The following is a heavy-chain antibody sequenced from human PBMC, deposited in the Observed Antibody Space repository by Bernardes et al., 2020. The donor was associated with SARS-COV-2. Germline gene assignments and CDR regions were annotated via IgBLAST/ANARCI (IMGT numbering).Heavy chain of an antibody. J-gene: IGHJ6*02. CDR3: ARQVWGYYGSGSYYYVGMDV. D-gene: IGHD3-10*01. Sequence: GASLKISCKGSGYSVTSYWIGWVRQMPGKGLEWMGIIYPGDSDTRYSPSFQGQVTISADKSISTAYLQWSSLKASDTAMYYCARQVWGYYGSGSYYYVGMDVWGQGTTVTVSS. CDR1: GYSVTSYW. CDR2: IYPGDSDT. V-gene: IGHV5-51*01.